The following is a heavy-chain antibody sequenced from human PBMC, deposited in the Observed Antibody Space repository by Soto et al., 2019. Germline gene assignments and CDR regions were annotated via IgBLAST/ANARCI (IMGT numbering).Heavy chain of an antibody. CDR1: GFTFSNDA. D-gene: IGHD6-13*01. J-gene: IGHJ4*02. CDR2: ISGSGGST. CDR3: AKDQGSSWYEIDY. V-gene: IGHV3-23*01. Sequence: EVQLLESGGGLVQPGGSLRLSCAASGFTFSNDAVTWVRQAPGKRLEWVSTISGSGGSTYYADSVKGRFTISRDNSKNTMYLQMNSLRAEDTAVYYCAKDQGSSWYEIDYWGQGTLVTVSS.